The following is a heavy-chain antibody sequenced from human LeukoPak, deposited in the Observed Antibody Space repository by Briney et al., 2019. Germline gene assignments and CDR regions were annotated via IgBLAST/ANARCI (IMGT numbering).Heavy chain of an antibody. V-gene: IGHV3-33*01. J-gene: IGHJ4*02. CDR1: GXXFSXYG. D-gene: IGHD2-2*01. Sequence: GRSLRLSCAAXGXXFSXYGXXXXXXXXXXXXXXXXVIWNDGSNKXXXDSVKGRFTISRXNSKNTLYLQMNSLRTEDTAVYYCARDYCSSTSCLFDYWGQGTLVTVSS. CDR2: IWNDGSNK. CDR3: ARDYCSSTSCLFDY.